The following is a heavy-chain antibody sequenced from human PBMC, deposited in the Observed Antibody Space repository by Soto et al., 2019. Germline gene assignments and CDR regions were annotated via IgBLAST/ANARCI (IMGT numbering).Heavy chain of an antibody. D-gene: IGHD3-10*01. CDR1: GYTFTSYY. V-gene: IGHV1-46*01. CDR2: ILPVFRTP. J-gene: IGHJ6*02. Sequence: QVQLVQSGAEVKKPGASVKVSCKASGYTFTSYYMHWVRQAPGQGLEWMGGILPVFRTPRNAQKFEGRVSLTVDEVTNTAFMELNSLRPEDTATYYCARDDGEGGMDVWGQGTTVIVSS. CDR3: ARDDGEGGMDV.